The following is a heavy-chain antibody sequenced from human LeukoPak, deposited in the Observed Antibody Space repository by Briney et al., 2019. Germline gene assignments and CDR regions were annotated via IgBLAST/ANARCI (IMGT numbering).Heavy chain of an antibody. V-gene: IGHV3-23*01. CDR3: AKDIQLST. D-gene: IGHD5-24*01. CDR1: GFTFSVAA. J-gene: IGHJ3*01. Sequence: PGGSLRLSCAASGFTFSVAAMTWVRQAPGKGLEWVSLIGASGESTYYADSVKGRFTISRDNSKNTLSLQMNSLRVKDTAMYFCAKDIQLSTWGLGTMVTVSS. CDR2: IGASGEST.